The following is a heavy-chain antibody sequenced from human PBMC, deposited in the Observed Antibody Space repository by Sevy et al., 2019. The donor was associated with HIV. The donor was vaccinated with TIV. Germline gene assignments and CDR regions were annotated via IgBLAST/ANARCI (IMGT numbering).Heavy chain of an antibody. CDR1: GFTFSACA. CDR2: ISGSGGST. V-gene: IGHV3-23*01. J-gene: IGHJ5*02. CDR3: VKDRGTLVRGNIVDP. D-gene: IGHD3-10*01. Sequence: GGSLRLSCAASGFTFSACAMNWVRQAPGKGLEWVSGISGSGGSTYYADSVQGRFTISRDNSKNIRYLQMNNLRAEDTAVYYCVKDRGTLVRGNIVDPWGQGTLVTVSS.